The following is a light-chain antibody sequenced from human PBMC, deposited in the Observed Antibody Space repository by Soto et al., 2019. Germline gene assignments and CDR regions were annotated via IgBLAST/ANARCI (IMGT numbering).Light chain of an antibody. CDR1: QSISSW. CDR3: QQYNSSPRT. CDR2: KAS. V-gene: IGKV1-5*03. J-gene: IGKJ1*01. Sequence: DIQMTQSPSTLSASVGDRVTITCRVSQSISSWLAWYQQTPGKAPKLLIYKASSLESGVQSRFSGSGSGTEFTRTISSLQPDDFATDYCQQYNSSPRTFCQGTKVDIK.